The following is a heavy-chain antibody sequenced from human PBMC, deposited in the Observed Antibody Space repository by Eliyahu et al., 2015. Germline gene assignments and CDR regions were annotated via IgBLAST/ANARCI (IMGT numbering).Heavy chain of an antibody. CDR2: INHRGST. Sequence: QVQLQQWGAGLLKPSETLSLTCAVYGGSFSGYYWSWIPQPPGKGLEWIGEINHRGSTNYNPSLKSRVTISVDTSKNQFSLKLSSVTAADTAVYYCARAGGGLEVRGVITPQTPNGMDVWGQGTTVTVSS. CDR3: ARAGGGLEVRGVITPQTPNGMDV. CDR1: GGSFSGYY. D-gene: IGHD3-10*01. J-gene: IGHJ6*02. V-gene: IGHV4-34*01.